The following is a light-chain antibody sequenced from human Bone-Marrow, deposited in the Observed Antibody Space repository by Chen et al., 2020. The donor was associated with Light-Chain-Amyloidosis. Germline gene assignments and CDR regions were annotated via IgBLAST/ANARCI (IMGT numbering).Light chain of an antibody. CDR2: EVT. Sequence: QSALTQPASVSGAPGQSITISCTGTSSDVGGDNHVSWYQQHPDKAPQLMIYEVTNRPSWVPDRFSVSESDNTASLAISGLQPEDEADYFRSSYAITNSLVVGSGTRVTVL. CDR3: SSYAITNSLV. CDR1: SSDVGGDNH. J-gene: IGLJ1*01. V-gene: IGLV2-14*01.